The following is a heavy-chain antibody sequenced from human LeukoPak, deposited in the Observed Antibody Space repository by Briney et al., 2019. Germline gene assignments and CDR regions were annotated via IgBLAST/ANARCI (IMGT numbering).Heavy chain of an antibody. V-gene: IGHV3-23*01. CDR3: AKETSNWYGEGPEV. Sequence: GGYLSLSCAASGFTFISYAMTWVRQAPGQGLEWVSFISGSGDSTYYADSVKGRFTISRDNSKNTLYPQMNSLRAEDTAVYYCAKETSNWYGEGPEVWGKGTTVTVSS. D-gene: IGHD6-13*01. CDR2: ISGSGDST. J-gene: IGHJ6*04. CDR1: GFTFISYA.